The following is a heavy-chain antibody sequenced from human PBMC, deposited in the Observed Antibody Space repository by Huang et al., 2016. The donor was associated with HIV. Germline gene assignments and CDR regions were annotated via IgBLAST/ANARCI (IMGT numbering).Heavy chain of an antibody. V-gene: IGHV3-43*01. Sequence: EVKLVESGGVVVQPGGSLRLSCAASGFPFDDYSMHWFRQAPGKGLEGVSLISWDGGSTYYADSVKGRFTISRDNSKNSLYLQMNSLRTEDTALYYCTKDIYPFGGSGWSFDYWGQGTLVTVSS. CDR2: ISWDGGST. CDR3: TKDIYPFGGSGWSFDY. CDR1: GFPFDDYS. D-gene: IGHD6-19*01. J-gene: IGHJ4*02.